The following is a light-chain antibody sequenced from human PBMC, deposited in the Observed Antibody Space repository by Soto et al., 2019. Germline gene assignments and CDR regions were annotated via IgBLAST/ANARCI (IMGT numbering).Light chain of an antibody. Sequence: EIVLTQSPATLSLSPGERATLSCRASQSVSNYVARYQQKPGQAPRLLIYDASNRATGVSARFXGRGSGTXXXXXXXSLEPEDFAVFYCQQRSNLPITFGPGTKVDIK. CDR1: QSVSNY. V-gene: IGKV3-11*01. J-gene: IGKJ3*01. CDR3: QQRSNLPIT. CDR2: DAS.